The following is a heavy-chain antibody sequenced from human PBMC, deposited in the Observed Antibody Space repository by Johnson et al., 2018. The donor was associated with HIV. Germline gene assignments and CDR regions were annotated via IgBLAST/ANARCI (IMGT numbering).Heavy chain of an antibody. V-gene: IGHV3-33*08. J-gene: IGHJ3*02. CDR1: GFKFDDYA. CDR3: ATLSGSYDAFDI. D-gene: IGHD1-26*01. CDR2: IWYDGSNK. Sequence: QVQLVESGGGLVQPGGSLRLSCSASGFKFDDYAMSWVRQAPGKGLEWLAVIWYDGSNKYYADSVKGRFTISRDNSKLTLYLQMNILSAEDTAVYYCATLSGSYDAFDIWGQGTMVTVSS.